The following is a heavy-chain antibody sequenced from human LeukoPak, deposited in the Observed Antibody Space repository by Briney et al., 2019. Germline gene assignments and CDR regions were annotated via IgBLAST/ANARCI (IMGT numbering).Heavy chain of an antibody. CDR3: ASQYCSGGTCHADY. D-gene: IGHD2-15*01. V-gene: IGHV4-39*07. CDR1: GGSITSSSYY. Sequence: SETLSLTCIVSGGSITSSSYYWGWIRQPPGKGLEWIGIINYSGITYYNPSLKSRDTISVDTSKNQFSPKMSSVTAADTAVYYCASQYCSGGTCHADYWGQGTLVTVSS. J-gene: IGHJ4*02. CDR2: INYSGIT.